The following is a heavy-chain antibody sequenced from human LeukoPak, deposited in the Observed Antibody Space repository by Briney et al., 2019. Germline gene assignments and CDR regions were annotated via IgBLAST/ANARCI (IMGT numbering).Heavy chain of an antibody. D-gene: IGHD3-10*01. V-gene: IGHV3-23*01. J-gene: IGHJ4*02. CDR2: IVGSADDT. CDR1: GFSFRIYA. CDR3: ARPFHGDYFDY. Sequence: TGGSLRLSCAASGFSFRIYAMNWLRQAPGKGLEWISGIVGSADDTRYADSVRGRFTISRDNSKNTLYLQMNSLRAEDTAVYYCARPFHGDYFDYWGQGTLVTVSS.